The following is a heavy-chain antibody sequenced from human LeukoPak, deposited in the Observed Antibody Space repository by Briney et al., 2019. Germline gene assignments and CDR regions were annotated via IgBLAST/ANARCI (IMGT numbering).Heavy chain of an antibody. CDR2: IKSKTDGGTT. J-gene: IGHJ4*02. V-gene: IGHV3-15*01. CDR1: GLTFSKAW. Sequence: GGSLRLSCAPSGLTFSKAWMSWVRQAPGKGLEWVGRIKSKTDGGTTDYAAPVKGRFTISRGDSKNTLYLQMNSLKTEDTAVYYCTTEGYCSGGGCYGFDNWGQGTLVTVSS. D-gene: IGHD2-15*01. CDR3: TTEGYCSGGGCYGFDN.